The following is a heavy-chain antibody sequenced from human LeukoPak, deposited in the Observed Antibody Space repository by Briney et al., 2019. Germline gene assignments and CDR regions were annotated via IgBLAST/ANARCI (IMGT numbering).Heavy chain of an antibody. Sequence: GGSLRLSCAASGFTVSSNYMSWVRQAPGKGLEWVSVIYSGGSTYYADSVKGRFTISRDNSKDTLYLQMNSLRAEDTAVYYCARIGGGSYFIDYWGQGTLVTVSS. D-gene: IGHD1-26*01. V-gene: IGHV3-53*01. CDR2: IYSGGST. CDR3: ARIGGGSYFIDY. J-gene: IGHJ4*02. CDR1: GFTVSSNY.